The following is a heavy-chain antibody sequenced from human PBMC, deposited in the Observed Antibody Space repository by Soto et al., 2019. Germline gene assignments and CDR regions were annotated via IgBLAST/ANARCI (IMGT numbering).Heavy chain of an antibody. V-gene: IGHV3-30-3*01. Sequence: PGGSLRLSCAASGFTFSSYAMHWVRQAPGKGLEWVAVISYDGSNKYYADSVKGRFTISRDNSKNTLYLQMNSLRAEDTAVYYCARDEVRSGRYYFDYWGQGTLVTVSS. D-gene: IGHD5-12*01. CDR1: GFTFSSYA. J-gene: IGHJ4*02. CDR3: ARDEVRSGRYYFDY. CDR2: ISYDGSNK.